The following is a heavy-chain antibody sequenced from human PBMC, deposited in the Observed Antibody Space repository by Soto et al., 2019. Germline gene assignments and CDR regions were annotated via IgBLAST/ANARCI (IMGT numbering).Heavy chain of an antibody. CDR1: GRTFSSYP. V-gene: IGHV1-69*02. Sequence: QVQLVQSGAEVKKPGSSVKVSCKASGRTFSSYPISWVRQAPGQGLEWMGRIIPILDITDYAQRFQGRVTITADKSTSTACMELSSLSSDDTAVYYCARPTSTGTTSGYYFDYWGQGTLVTVSS. J-gene: IGHJ4*02. CDR2: IIPILDIT. CDR3: ARPTSTGTTSGYYFDY. D-gene: IGHD1-7*01.